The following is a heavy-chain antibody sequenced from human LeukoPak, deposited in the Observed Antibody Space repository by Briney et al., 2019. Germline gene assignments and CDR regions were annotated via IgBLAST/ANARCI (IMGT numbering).Heavy chain of an antibody. Sequence: GGSLRLSCAASGFTFSSYLMNWVRQAPGKELEWVANINQDGSKKNYVDSVKGRFTISRDNAKNPLYLQMNSLRAEDTAVYYCEGAWSWGQGALVTVSS. J-gene: IGHJ5*02. D-gene: IGHD6-19*01. V-gene: IGHV3-7*01. CDR1: GFTFSSYL. CDR2: INQDGSKK. CDR3: EGAWS.